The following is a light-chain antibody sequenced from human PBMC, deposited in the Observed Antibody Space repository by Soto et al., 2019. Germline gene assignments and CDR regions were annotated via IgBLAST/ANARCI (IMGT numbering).Light chain of an antibody. CDR1: QSISDT. V-gene: IGKV3-15*01. Sequence: EVVMTQSPSALSGSAFGRSTLSLMASQSISDTLAWYQQKPGQAPRILTYGASTRAPGFTARFSGSGSGTDFTLTISSLQSEDFAVYYCHQYNNWPWTFGQGTKVDIK. CDR3: HQYNNWPWT. CDR2: GAS. J-gene: IGKJ1*01.